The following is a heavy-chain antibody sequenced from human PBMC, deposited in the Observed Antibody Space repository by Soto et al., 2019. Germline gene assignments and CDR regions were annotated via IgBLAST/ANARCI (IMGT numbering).Heavy chain of an antibody. V-gene: IGHV4-59*01. CDR3: ARLAVLVPAAMPNYYYYYGMDV. J-gene: IGHJ6*02. D-gene: IGHD2-2*01. Sequence: QVQLQESGPGLVKPSETLSLTCTVSGGSISSYYWSWIRQPPGKGLEWIGYIYYSGSTNYNPSLKSRVTISVDTSKNQFSLKLSSVTAADTAVYYCARLAVLVPAAMPNYYYYYGMDVWGQGTTVTVSS. CDR1: GGSISSYY. CDR2: IYYSGST.